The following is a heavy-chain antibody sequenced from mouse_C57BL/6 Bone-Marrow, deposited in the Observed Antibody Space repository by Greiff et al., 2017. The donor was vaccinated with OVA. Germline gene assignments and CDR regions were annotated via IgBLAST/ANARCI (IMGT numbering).Heavy chain of an antibody. Sequence: EVKLMESGPGLAKPSQTLSLTCSVTGYSITSDYWNWIRKFPGNKLEYMGYISYSGSTYYNTSLKSRISITRDTSKNQYYLQLNSVTTEVTATYYCARYDGSSHYAMDYWGQGTSVTVSS. CDR2: ISYSGST. V-gene: IGHV3-8*01. J-gene: IGHJ4*01. CDR3: ARYDGSSHYAMDY. D-gene: IGHD1-1*01. CDR1: GYSITSDY.